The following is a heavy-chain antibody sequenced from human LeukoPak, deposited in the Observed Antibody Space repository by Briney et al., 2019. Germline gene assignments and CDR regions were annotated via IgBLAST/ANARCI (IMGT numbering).Heavy chain of an antibody. V-gene: IGHV1-2*02. CDR3: AKTNHDYSLPYYFDY. D-gene: IGHD2-15*01. CDR1: GYTFTGYY. Sequence: ASVKVSCKASGYTFTGYYMHWVRQAPGQGLEWMGWINPNSGGTNYAQKFQGRVTMTRDTSISTAYMELSRLRSDDTAVYYCAKTNHDYSLPYYFDYWGQGTLVTVSS. CDR2: INPNSGGT. J-gene: IGHJ4*02.